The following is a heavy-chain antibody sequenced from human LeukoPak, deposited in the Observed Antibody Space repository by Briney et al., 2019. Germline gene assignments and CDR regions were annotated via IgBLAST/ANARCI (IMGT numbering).Heavy chain of an antibody. J-gene: IGHJ6*02. CDR3: ARDRGYSSGWSLSGMDV. CDR1: GFTFSSYD. CDR2: IGTAGDT. Sequence: GGSLRLSCAASGFTFSSYDMHWVRQATGKGLEWVSAIGTAGDTYYPGSVKGRFTISRENAKNSLYLQMNSLRAGDTAVYYCARDRGYSSGWSLSGMDVWGQGTTVTVSS. D-gene: IGHD6-19*01. V-gene: IGHV3-13*01.